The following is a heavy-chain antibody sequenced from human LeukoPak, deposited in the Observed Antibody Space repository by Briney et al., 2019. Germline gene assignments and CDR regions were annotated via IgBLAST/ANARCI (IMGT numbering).Heavy chain of an antibody. D-gene: IGHD6-19*01. Sequence: PGGSLRLSCAASGFTVSSNCMSWVRQAPGKGLEWVSVIYSGGSTYYADSVKSRFTISRDNSKNTLYLQMNSLRAEDTAVYYCARDRYSSGWYVLGYWGQGTLVTVSS. J-gene: IGHJ4*02. CDR1: GFTVSSNC. V-gene: IGHV3-53*01. CDR3: ARDRYSSGWYVLGY. CDR2: IYSGGST.